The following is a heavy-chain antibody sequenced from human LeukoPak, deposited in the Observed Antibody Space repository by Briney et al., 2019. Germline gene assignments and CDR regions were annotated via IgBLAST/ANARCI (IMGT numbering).Heavy chain of an antibody. CDR1: GGSISSYY. J-gene: IGHJ4*02. CDR3: ARTYEGFDY. Sequence: SETLPLTCTVSGGSISSYYWSWIRQPPGKGLEWIGYIYYSGSTNYNPSLKSRVTISVDTSKNQFSLKLSSVTAADTAVYYCARTYEGFDYWGQGTLVTVAS. D-gene: IGHD3-22*01. CDR2: IYYSGST. V-gene: IGHV4-59*01.